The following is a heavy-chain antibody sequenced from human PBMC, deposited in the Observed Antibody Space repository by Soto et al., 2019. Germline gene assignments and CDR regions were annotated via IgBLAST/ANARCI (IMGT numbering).Heavy chain of an antibody. CDR1: VDSMGTGGHY. V-gene: IGHV4-31*03. Sequence: NPSETLSLTCTLSVDSMGTGGHYYNWIRQVPWKGLEWIGYIYYSGATHYSPSLRPRATISRDTSKNQFSLTLISVTAADTALYYRARDKDLRQTVWAYWGQGIQVSVSS. CDR2: IYYSGAT. J-gene: IGHJ4*02. CDR3: ARDKDLRQTVWAY. D-gene: IGHD2-15*01.